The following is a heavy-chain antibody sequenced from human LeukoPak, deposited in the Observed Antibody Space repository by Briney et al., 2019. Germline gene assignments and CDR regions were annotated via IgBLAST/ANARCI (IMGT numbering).Heavy chain of an antibody. CDR2: LNPSGGST. CDR1: GYPFTIYY. J-gene: IGHJ4*02. D-gene: IGHD6-19*01. CDR3: ARASGWSIGEFDY. V-gene: IGHV1-46*01. Sequence: SVSVSYKASGYPFTIYYMHCVPHAPGQAREGVGILNPSGGSTSYEQMFQGRVTMTRDTSTSTVYMELSSLRSEDTSVYYCARASGWSIGEFDYWGQGTLVTVSS.